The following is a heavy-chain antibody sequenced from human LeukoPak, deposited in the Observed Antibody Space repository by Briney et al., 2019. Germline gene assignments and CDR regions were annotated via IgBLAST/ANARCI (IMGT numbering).Heavy chain of an antibody. V-gene: IGHV4-61*08. CDR3: ARQLAQAEGRAFDI. CDR1: GDPVSSGDFY. D-gene: IGHD6-19*01. Sequence: SQTLSLTCTVSGDPVSSGDFYWSWIRQSPGRGLQWIAYTHHTGSSNYSPSLRSRVTISMDTSKNQFSLNLNSVTAADTAVYYCARQLAQAEGRAFDIWGQGTKVTVSS. J-gene: IGHJ3*02. CDR2: THHTGSS.